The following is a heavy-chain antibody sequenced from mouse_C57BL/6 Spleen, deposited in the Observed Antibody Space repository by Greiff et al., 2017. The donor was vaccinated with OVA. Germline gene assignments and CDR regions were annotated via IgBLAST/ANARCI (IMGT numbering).Heavy chain of an antibody. CDR1: GFNIKDDY. CDR3: TTFGYDEGDY. CDR2: IDPENGDT. D-gene: IGHD2-2*01. V-gene: IGHV14-4*01. J-gene: IGHJ2*01. Sequence: VQLQQSGAELVRPGASVKLSCTASGFNIKDDYMHWVKQRPEQGLEWIGWIDPENGDTEYASKFQGKATITADTSSNPAYLQLSSLTSEDTAVYYCTTFGYDEGDYWGQGTTLTVSS.